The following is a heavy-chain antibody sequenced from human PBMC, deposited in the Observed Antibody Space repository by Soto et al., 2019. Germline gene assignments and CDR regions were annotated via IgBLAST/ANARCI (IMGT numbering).Heavy chain of an antibody. V-gene: IGHV4-59*01. CDR3: ARGPAKYYFDY. J-gene: IGHJ4*02. Sequence: SETLSLTCTVSGGSISSYYWSWIRQPPGKGLEWIGYIYYSGSTNYNPSLKSRVTISVDTSKNQFSLKLSSVTAADTAVYYCARGPAKYYFDYWGQGTLVTVSS. CDR2: IYYSGST. D-gene: IGHD6-6*01. CDR1: GGSISSYY.